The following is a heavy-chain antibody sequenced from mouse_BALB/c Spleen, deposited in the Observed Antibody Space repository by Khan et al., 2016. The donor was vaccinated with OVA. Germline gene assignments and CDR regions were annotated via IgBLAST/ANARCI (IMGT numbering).Heavy chain of an antibody. V-gene: IGHV1-7*01. CDR2: INHSTGYT. D-gene: IGHD1-1*01. CDR3: ARRGVRWYFDY. Sequence: QVQLKESGAELAKPGASVKMSCKASGYTFINYWILWIKQRPGQGLEWIGYINHSTGYTEYTQNFKDKATLTADKSSRTAYMQLSSLTSEHSTVYYSARRGVRWYFDYWGQGTTLTVSS. CDR1: GYTFINYW. J-gene: IGHJ2*01.